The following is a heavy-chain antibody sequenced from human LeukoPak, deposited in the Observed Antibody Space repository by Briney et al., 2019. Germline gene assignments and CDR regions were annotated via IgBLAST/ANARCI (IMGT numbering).Heavy chain of an antibody. CDR1: GFTFSNYW. Sequence: GSLRLSCAASGFTFSNYWMHWVRQAPGKGLVWVSRIDTDGSTTSYADSVKGRFIISRDNAKNTLYLQMNSLRAEDTAVYYCARGGLEPTDYWGQGTLVTVSS. J-gene: IGHJ4*02. CDR2: IDTDGSTT. D-gene: IGHD1-1*01. CDR3: ARGGLEPTDY. V-gene: IGHV3-74*01.